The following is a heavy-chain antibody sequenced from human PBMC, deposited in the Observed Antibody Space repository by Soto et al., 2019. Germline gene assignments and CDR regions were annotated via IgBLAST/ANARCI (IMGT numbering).Heavy chain of an antibody. J-gene: IGHJ5*02. CDR1: GGTFSSYA. V-gene: IGHV1-69*06. D-gene: IGHD2-2*01. CDR2: IIPIFGTA. CDR3: ARDLSSTSPNWLDP. Sequence: SVKVSCKASGGTFSSYAISWVRQAPGQGLEWMGGIIPIFGTANYAQKFQGRVTITADKSTSTAYMELSSLRSEDTAVYYCARDLSSTSPNWLDPWGQGTLVTVSS.